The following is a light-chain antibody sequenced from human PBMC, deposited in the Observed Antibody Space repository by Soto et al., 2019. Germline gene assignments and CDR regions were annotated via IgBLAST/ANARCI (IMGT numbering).Light chain of an antibody. J-gene: IGLJ3*02. V-gene: IGLV1-40*01. CDR2: GNS. CDR3: QFYDRSLSGPGV. CDR1: SSNIGAGYD. Sequence: QSVLTQPPSVSGAPGQRVTISCTGSSSNIGAGYDVHWYQQLPGTAPKLLIYGNSNRPSGVPDRFSGSKSGTSASLAITGLQAEDEADYYCQFYDRSLSGPGVFGGGTKLTVL.